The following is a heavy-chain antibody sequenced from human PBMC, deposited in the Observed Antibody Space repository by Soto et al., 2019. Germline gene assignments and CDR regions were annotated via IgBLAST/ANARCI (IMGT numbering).Heavy chain of an antibody. CDR3: ARQSDGSGSYPHYFDY. J-gene: IGHJ4*02. V-gene: IGHV5-51*01. Sequence: GEPLKISCKGSGYSFTSYWIGWVRQMPGKGPEWMGIIYPGDSDTRYSPSFQGQVTISADKSISTAYLQWSSLKASDTAMYYCARQSDGSGSYPHYFDYWGQGTLVTVSS. CDR2: IYPGDSDT. CDR1: GYSFTSYW. D-gene: IGHD3-10*01.